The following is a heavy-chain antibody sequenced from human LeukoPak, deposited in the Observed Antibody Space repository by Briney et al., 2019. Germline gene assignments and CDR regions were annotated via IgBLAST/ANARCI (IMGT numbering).Heavy chain of an antibody. J-gene: IGHJ3*02. V-gene: IGHV3-23*01. CDR2: ISDSGGST. CDR1: GFTFSSYA. Sequence: PGGSLRLSCAASGFTFSSYAMSWVRQAPGKGLEWVSGISDSGGSTYYADSVKGRFTISRDNSKNTLYLQMNSLRAEDTAVYYCAKSHQPPMWRDAFDIWGQGTMVTVSS. CDR3: AKSHQPPMWRDAFDI. D-gene: IGHD2-2*01.